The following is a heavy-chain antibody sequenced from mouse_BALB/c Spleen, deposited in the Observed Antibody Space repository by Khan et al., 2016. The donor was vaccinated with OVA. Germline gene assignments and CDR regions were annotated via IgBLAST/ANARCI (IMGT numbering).Heavy chain of an antibody. D-gene: IGHD1-1*01. CDR1: GYTFTSYW. J-gene: IGHJ2*01. CDR3: ARIKKIVATYFDY. Sequence: QVQLQQPGAELVKAGASVKMSCKASGYTFTSYWMYWVKQRLGQGLEWFAKTSPTNGRTYYNEKFKSKATLTVDKSSSTAYMLLSGPTFEDSAVYYCARIKKIVATYFDYWGQGTTLTVSS. V-gene: IGHV1S81*02. CDR2: TSPTNGRT.